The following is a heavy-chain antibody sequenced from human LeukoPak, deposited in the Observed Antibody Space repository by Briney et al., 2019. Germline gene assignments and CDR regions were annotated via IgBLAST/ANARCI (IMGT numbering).Heavy chain of an antibody. CDR2: IYYSGST. Sequence: SETLSLTCTVSGGSISSYYWSWIRQPPGKGLEWIGYIYYSGSTSYNPSLKSRVTISVDTSKNQFSLKLSSVTAADTAVYYCAREGSGSRFDYWGQGTLVTVSS. J-gene: IGHJ4*02. CDR1: GGSISSYY. V-gene: IGHV4-59*01. D-gene: IGHD1-26*01. CDR3: AREGSGSRFDY.